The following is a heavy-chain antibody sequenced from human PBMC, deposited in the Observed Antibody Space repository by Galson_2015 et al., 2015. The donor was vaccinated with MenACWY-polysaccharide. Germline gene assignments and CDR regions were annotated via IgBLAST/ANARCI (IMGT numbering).Heavy chain of an antibody. V-gene: IGHV3-23*01. CDR1: GFSITSYA. D-gene: IGHD6-13*01. J-gene: IGHJ4*02. CDR2: ISGSGIDI. Sequence: CLILSCAAAGFSITSYAGSWVRQAPGKGVEWVGVISGSGIDIRYADSVKGRFTISRDTSKSTLYLQMDSVRAEDTAKYYCAKSSQWGAVAVGSFDHWGQGTLVTVSS. CDR3: AKSSQWGAVAVGSFDH.